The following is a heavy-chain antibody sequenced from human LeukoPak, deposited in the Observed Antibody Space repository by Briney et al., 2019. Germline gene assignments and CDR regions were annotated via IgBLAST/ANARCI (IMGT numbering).Heavy chain of an antibody. D-gene: IGHD3-10*01. J-gene: IGHJ6*03. Sequence: PGGSLRLSCAASGFTFSSYAMSWVRQAPGKGLEWVSAISGSGGSTYYADSVKGRFTISRDNSKNTLYLQMNSLRAEDTAVYYCADYGSGSPFMKYYYYMDVWGKGTTVTVSS. CDR2: ISGSGGST. CDR1: GFTFSSYA. V-gene: IGHV3-23*01. CDR3: ADYGSGSPFMKYYYYMDV.